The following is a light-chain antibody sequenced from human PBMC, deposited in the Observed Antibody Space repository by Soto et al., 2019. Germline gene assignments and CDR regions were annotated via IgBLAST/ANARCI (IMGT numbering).Light chain of an antibody. J-gene: IGKJ1*01. Sequence: EIVMTQSPATLSLSPGERATLSCRASQSVDNNLVWYQQKPGQAPRILIFGASSRATGIPTRFSGSGSGTDFALTISSRQSEDFAVYYCQQYKNWPPWTFGQGTKVEVK. CDR1: QSVDNN. CDR2: GAS. CDR3: QQYKNWPPWT. V-gene: IGKV3-15*01.